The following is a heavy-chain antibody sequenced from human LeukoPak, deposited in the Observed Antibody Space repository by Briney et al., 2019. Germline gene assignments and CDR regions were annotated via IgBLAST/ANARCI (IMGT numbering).Heavy chain of an antibody. Sequence: PGGSLRLSCTASGFTFSNFWMGWVRQAPGKGLEWVANIKQDETEKFYLGSVKGRFTISRDNAKNSLYLQMNSLRVEDTALYYCAKDLGPTSSERFAFDIWGQGTMVTVSS. CDR2: IKQDETEK. CDR1: GFTFSNFW. V-gene: IGHV3-7*03. J-gene: IGHJ3*02. D-gene: IGHD6-25*01. CDR3: AKDLGPTSSERFAFDI.